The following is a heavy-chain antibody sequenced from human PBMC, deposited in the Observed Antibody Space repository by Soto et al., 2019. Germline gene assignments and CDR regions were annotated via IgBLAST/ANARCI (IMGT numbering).Heavy chain of an antibody. J-gene: IGHJ6*04. D-gene: IGHD7-27*01. CDR2: INHSGST. Sequence: SETLSLTCAVYGGSFSGYYWSWIRQPPGKGLEWIGEINHSGSTNYNPSLKSRVTISVDTSKNQFSLKLSTVTAADTAVYYCARPRGKVNWAYGMDVWGEWTTVTVFS. CDR1: GGSFSGYY. CDR3: ARPRGKVNWAYGMDV. V-gene: IGHV4-34*01.